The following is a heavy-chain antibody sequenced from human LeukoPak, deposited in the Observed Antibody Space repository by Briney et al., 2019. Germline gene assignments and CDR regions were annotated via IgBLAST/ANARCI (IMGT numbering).Heavy chain of an antibody. V-gene: IGHV1-69*04. D-gene: IGHD5-24*01. CDR1: GGTFSSYV. Sequence: ASVKVSCKASGGTFSSYVINWVRQAPGQGLEWMGRIIPFLGMANYAQKFQGRVTITADKSTSTAYMELSSLRSEDTAVYYCARDGDFPSRDDYNPHDYWGQGTLVTVSS. CDR3: ARDGDFPSRDDYNPHDY. J-gene: IGHJ4*02. CDR2: IIPFLGMA.